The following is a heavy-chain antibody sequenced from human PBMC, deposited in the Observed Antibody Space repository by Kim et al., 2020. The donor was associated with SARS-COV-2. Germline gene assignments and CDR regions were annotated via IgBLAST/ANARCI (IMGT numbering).Heavy chain of an antibody. CDR3: AADLTVVVTYYYYGMDV. Sequence: GGSLRLSCAASGFTFSSYAMSWVRQAPGKGLEWVSAISGSGGSTYYADSVKGRFTISRDNSKNTLYLQMNSLRAEDTAVYYCAADLTVVVTYYYYGMDVWGQGTTVTVSS. J-gene: IGHJ6*02. V-gene: IGHV3-23*01. D-gene: IGHD2-21*02. CDR1: GFTFSSYA. CDR2: ISGSGGST.